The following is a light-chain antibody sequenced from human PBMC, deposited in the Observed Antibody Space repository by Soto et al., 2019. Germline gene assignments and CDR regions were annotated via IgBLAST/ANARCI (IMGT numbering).Light chain of an antibody. Sequence: QSVLTQPASVSGSLGQSITISCTGTRSDVGGYNFVSWYQQHPGKAPKLMIHEVSNRPSGVSNRFSGSKSGKTASLTISGLQAEDEGDYYCSSYSNTNTLVFGGGTKVTVL. CDR1: RSDVGGYNF. CDR3: SSYSNTNTLV. J-gene: IGLJ2*01. V-gene: IGLV2-14*01. CDR2: EVS.